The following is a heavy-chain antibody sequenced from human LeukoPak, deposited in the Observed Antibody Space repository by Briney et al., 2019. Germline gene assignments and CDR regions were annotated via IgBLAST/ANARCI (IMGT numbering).Heavy chain of an antibody. CDR3: ARISYSSSWAPFFDP. CDR1: GGSISSYY. J-gene: IGHJ5*02. V-gene: IGHV4-59*08. Sequence: SETLSLTCTVYGGSISSYYWSWVRQPPGKGLDWIGYIYYSGSTNYNPSLKSRVTISVDTSKNQFSLKLSSVTAADTAVYYCARISYSSSWAPFFDPWGQGTLVTVSS. D-gene: IGHD6-13*01. CDR2: IYYSGST.